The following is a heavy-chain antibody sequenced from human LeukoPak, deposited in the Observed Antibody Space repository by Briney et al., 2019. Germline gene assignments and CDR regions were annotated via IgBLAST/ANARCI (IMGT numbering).Heavy chain of an antibody. D-gene: IGHD5-12*01. J-gene: IGHJ5*02. Sequence: SETLSLTCAVYGGSFSGYYWSWIRQPPGKGLEWIGEINHSGSNNYNPSLKSRVTISVDASKNQFSLKLSSVTAADTAVYYCARKSGRFDPWGQGTLVTVSS. CDR1: GGSFSGYY. CDR2: INHSGSN. CDR3: ARKSGRFDP. V-gene: IGHV4-34*01.